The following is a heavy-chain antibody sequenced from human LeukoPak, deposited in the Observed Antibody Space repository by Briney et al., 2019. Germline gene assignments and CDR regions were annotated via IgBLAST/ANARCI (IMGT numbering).Heavy chain of an antibody. CDR2: TYFRSDWFN. J-gene: IGHJ4*02. V-gene: IGHV6-1*01. D-gene: IGHD3-16*01. Sequence: SQTLSLTCAISGDSVSSSSAAWNWIRQSPSRGLEWLGRTYFRSDWFNDYAVSVKSRITVNPDTSKNQFSLHLSSVTPEDTAVYYCARWGTSSIPPDYWGQGTLVTVSS. CDR1: GDSVSSSSAA. CDR3: ARWGTSSIPPDY.